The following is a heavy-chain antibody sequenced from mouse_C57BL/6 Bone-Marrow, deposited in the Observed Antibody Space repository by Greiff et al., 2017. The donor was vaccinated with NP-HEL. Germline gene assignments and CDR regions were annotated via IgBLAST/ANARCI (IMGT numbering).Heavy chain of an antibody. J-gene: IGHJ2*01. CDR1: GFTFNTYA. V-gene: IGHV10-3*01. CDR3: VRETAQATFLYYFDY. CDR2: IRSKSSNYAT. D-gene: IGHD3-2*02. Sequence: EVKVEESGGGLVQPKGSLKLSCAASGFTFNTYAMHWVRQAPGKGLEWVARIRSKSSNYATYYADSVKDRFTISRDDSQSMLYLQMNNLKTEDTAMYYCVRETAQATFLYYFDYWGQGTTLTVSS.